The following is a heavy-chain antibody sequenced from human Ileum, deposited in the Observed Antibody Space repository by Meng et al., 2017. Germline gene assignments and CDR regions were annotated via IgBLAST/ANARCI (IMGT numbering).Heavy chain of an antibody. CDR1: GFSFSTYT. D-gene: IGHD4-23*01. V-gene: IGHV3-21*02. CDR2: ITSSGRFI. J-gene: IGHJ4*02. CDR3: ANELRYYFEY. Sequence: EVLLVESGGGLVKPGRSLRLSCAASGFSFSTYTMHWVRQALGKGLEWVSSITSSGRFIFYADSVKGRFTISRDNAKSSLYLQMNSLRDGDTAVYYCANELRYYFEYWGQGALVTVSS.